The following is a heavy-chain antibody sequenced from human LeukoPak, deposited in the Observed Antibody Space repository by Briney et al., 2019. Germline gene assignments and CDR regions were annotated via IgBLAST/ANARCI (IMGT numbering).Heavy chain of an antibody. D-gene: IGHD3-10*01. CDR2: IYYSGST. Sequence: SETLSLTCTVSGGSISSSSYYWGWIRQPPGKGLEWIGYIYYSGSTNYNPSLKSRVTISVDTSKNQFSLKLSSVTAADTAVYYCARAYGSGSYYKNYYYYMDVWGKGTTVTVSS. V-gene: IGHV4-61*05. CDR3: ARAYGSGSYYKNYYYYMDV. CDR1: GGSISSSSYY. J-gene: IGHJ6*03.